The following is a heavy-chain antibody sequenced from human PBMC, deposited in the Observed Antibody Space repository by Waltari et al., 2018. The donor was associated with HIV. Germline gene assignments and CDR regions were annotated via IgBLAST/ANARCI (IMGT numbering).Heavy chain of an antibody. V-gene: IGHV3-43*02. D-gene: IGHD2-21*01. CDR1: GFSFGCFG. CDR2: TSVENVVT. CDR3: VKLRNQGTLLAAGGVVFEH. J-gene: IGHJ4*02. Sequence: EVRLVESGGRVARPGESFRLYCAASGFSFGCFGLAWVCQVPVKCLQGVAMTSVENVVTHQSDSFTGLFVISKDNDKKAFSLCLGRLREDDSGTYFCVKLRNQGTLLAAGGVVFEHWGRGTLVTVSS.